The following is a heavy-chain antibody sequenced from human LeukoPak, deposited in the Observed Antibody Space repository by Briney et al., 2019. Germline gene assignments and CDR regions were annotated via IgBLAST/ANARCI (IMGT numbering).Heavy chain of an antibody. CDR2: NSYSGSA. J-gene: IGHJ5*02. D-gene: IGHD4-17*01. CDR3: ARRVSGDYGHWFDP. Sequence: SETPSLTCTVSGGSVSSGNCYWTWIRQPPGKGLEWIGYNSYSGSANYNPSLKSRVTILLDTSKNQFSLKLSSVTAADAAIYSCARRVSGDYGHWFDPWGQGTLVTVSS. V-gene: IGHV4-61*01. CDR1: GGSVSSGNCY.